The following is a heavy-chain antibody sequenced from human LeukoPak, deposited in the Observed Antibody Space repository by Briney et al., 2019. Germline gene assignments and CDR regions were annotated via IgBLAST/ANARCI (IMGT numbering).Heavy chain of an antibody. CDR1: GFTFRSRE. Sequence: PGGPVRLLCAASGFTFRSRELRWVPQARARARVEVSYISSSGSIIYYADSVKRRFTLSRDSAKNSMYLQMNSLRAEDTAVYYCARHDYHSNSDAFDVWGQGTMVTVSS. D-gene: IGHD4-23*01. CDR3: ARHDYHSNSDAFDV. CDR2: ISSSGSII. V-gene: IGHV3-48*03. J-gene: IGHJ3*01.